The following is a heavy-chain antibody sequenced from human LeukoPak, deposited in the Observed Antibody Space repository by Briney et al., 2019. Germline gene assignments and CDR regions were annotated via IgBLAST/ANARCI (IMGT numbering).Heavy chain of an antibody. V-gene: IGHV1-8*01. D-gene: IGHD5-18*01. CDR2: MNPNSGNT. Sequence: GASVTVSCKASGYTFTSYDINWVRQATGQGLEWMGWMNPNSGNTGYAQKFQGRVTMTRNSSISTAYMELSSLRSEDTAVYYCARGIIQLWLRLYYYHGMDVWGQGPTVTVSS. CDR1: GYTFTSYD. CDR3: ARGIIQLWLRLYYYHGMDV. J-gene: IGHJ6*02.